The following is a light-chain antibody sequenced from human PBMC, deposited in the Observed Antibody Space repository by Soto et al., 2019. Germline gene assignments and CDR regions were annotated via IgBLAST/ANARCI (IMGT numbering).Light chain of an antibody. CDR1: NSDVGGYNS. Sequence: QSALTQPASVSGSPGQSITISCTGTNSDVGGYNSVSWYQQHPGKAPKLMIYEVNNRPSGVSDRFSGSKSGNTASLAISGLQDEDEADYYCISFTSSTTYVFGTGTKLTVL. J-gene: IGLJ1*01. CDR2: EVN. V-gene: IGLV2-14*01. CDR3: ISFTSSTTYV.